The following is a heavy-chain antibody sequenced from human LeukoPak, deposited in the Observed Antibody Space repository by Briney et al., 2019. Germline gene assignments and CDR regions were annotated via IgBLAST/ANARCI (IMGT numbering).Heavy chain of an antibody. Sequence: GGSLRLSCAASGFTFSSYAMSRVRQAPGKGLEWVSAISGSGGSTYYADSVKGRFTISRDNSKNTLYLQMNSLRAEDTAVYYCAKDAYGDYWGYYFDYWGQGTLVTVSS. D-gene: IGHD4-17*01. CDR2: ISGSGGST. V-gene: IGHV3-23*01. CDR3: AKDAYGDYWGYYFDY. CDR1: GFTFSSYA. J-gene: IGHJ4*02.